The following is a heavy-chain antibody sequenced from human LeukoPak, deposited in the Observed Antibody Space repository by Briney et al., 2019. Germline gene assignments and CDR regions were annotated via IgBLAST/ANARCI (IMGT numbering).Heavy chain of an antibody. CDR1: GYTFTGYY. CDR3: ARRYYYDSSGYLSSYYYVDV. J-gene: IGHJ6*03. D-gene: IGHD3-22*01. Sequence: ASVKVSCKASGYTFTGYYMHWVRQAPGQGLEWVGRINPNSGGTNYAQKFQGRVTMTRDTSISTAYMELSRLRSDDTAVYYCARRYYYDSSGYLSSYYYVDVWGKGTTVTVSS. V-gene: IGHV1-2*06. CDR2: INPNSGGT.